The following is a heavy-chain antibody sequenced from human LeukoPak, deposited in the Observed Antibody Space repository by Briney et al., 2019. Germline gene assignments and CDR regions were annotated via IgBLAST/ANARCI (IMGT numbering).Heavy chain of an antibody. J-gene: IGHJ4*02. CDR1: GFTFSNS. Sequence: PGGSLRLSCVASGFTFSNSMNWVRQAPGKGLEWVSYTSSSRRTKYYADSVKGRFSISRDNSKNTLYLQMNSLRAEDTAAYYCARSGLNRFDYWGQGTLVTVSS. CDR3: ARSGLNRFDY. V-gene: IGHV3-48*01. CDR2: TSSSRRTK. D-gene: IGHD2-15*01.